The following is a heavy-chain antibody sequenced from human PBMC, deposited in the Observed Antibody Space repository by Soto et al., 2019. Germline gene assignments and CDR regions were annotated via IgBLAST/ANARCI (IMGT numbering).Heavy chain of an antibody. D-gene: IGHD3-3*01. V-gene: IGHV3-48*02. CDR2: ISSSSSTI. Sequence: HPGGSLRLSCAASGFTFSSYSMNWVRQAPGKGLEWVSYISSSSSTIYYADSVKGRFTISRDNAKNSLYLQMNSLRDEDTAVYYCARGAAFWSGYGIDYWGQGTLVTVSS. J-gene: IGHJ4*02. CDR3: ARGAAFWSGYGIDY. CDR1: GFTFSSYS.